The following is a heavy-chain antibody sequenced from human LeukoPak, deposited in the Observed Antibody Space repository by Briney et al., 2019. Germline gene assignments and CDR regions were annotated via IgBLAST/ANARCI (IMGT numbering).Heavy chain of an antibody. V-gene: IGHV3-30-3*01. CDR2: ISYDGSNK. CDR1: GFTFSSYA. J-gene: IGHJ4*02. D-gene: IGHD6-13*01. Sequence: GGSLRLSCAASGFTFSSYAMHWVRQAPGKGLEWVAVISYDGSNKYYADSVKGRFTISRDNSKNTLYLQMNSLRAEDTAVYYCARWYGSSCYTPDYWGQGTLVTVSS. CDR3: ARWYGSSCYTPDY.